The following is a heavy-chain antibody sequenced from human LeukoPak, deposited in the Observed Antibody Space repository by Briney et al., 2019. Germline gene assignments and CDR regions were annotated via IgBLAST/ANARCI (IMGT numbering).Heavy chain of an antibody. Sequence: SETLSLTCAVYGGSFSGYYWSWIRQPPGKGLEWIGEINHSGSTNYNPSLKSRVTISVDTSKNQFSLKLSSVTAADTAVYYCARRFDSGSYLSDHWGQGTLVTVSS. CDR3: ARRFDSGSYLSDH. CDR2: INHSGST. V-gene: IGHV4-34*01. J-gene: IGHJ4*02. D-gene: IGHD1-26*01. CDR1: GGSFSGYY.